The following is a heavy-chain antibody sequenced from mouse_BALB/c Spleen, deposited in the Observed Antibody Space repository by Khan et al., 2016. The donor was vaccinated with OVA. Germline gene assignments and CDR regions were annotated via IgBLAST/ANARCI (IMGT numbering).Heavy chain of an antibody. D-gene: IGHD1-1*01. Sequence: QVQLQQSGAELVKPGASVKLSCKASGYTFTSYDISWVRQSPEQGLEWIGWIFPGDGSIKYNQKLKGKATLTSDKASSTAYMQLSRLRSEDSAVYFGARHCDGSILYGYFVVWGPGTTVTVSS. CDR1: GYTFTSYD. CDR2: IFPGDGSI. CDR3: ARHCDGSILYGYFVV. V-gene: IGHV1-85*01. J-gene: IGHJ1*01.